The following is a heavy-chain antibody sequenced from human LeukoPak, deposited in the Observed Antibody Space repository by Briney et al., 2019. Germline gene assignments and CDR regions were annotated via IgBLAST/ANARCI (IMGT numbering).Heavy chain of an antibody. CDR1: GYTFTNYG. CDR3: ASGYLGRAGTTDRLDY. V-gene: IGHV1-18*01. D-gene: IGHD4-17*01. Sequence: GASVKVSCKASGYTFTNYGINWVRQAPGQGLEWMGWISTYNGDTNYAQKVQGRVTMTTDTSTSTAYMELRSLRSDDTAVYYCASGYLGRAGTTDRLDYWGQGTLVTVSP. J-gene: IGHJ4*02. CDR2: ISTYNGDT.